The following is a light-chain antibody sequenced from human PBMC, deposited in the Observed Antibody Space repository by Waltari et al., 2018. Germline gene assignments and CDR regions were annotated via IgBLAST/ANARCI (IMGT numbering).Light chain of an antibody. V-gene: IGLV2-11*01. Sequence: QSALTQPRSVSGSPGQSVTISCTGTNSDVGGYKYVSWYQQHPDKAPRLIIYDVYTRPSGVPNRCSGSKSANTASLTISGLQSEDEADYYCCSYAGSFTWVFGTGTKVTVL. CDR1: NSDVGGYKY. J-gene: IGLJ1*01. CDR3: CSYAGSFTWV. CDR2: DVY.